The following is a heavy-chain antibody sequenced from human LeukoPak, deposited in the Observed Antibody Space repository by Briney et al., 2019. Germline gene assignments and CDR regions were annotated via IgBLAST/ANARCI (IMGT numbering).Heavy chain of an antibody. CDR2: IYSGGST. V-gene: IGHV3-66*01. CDR3: ALGLVTDY. D-gene: IGHD3-9*01. Sequence: GGSLRLSCAASGFTVSSNFMSWVRQAPGKGLEWVSVIYSGGSTYYADSVKRRFTISRDNSKNTLYLQMNSLRVEDTAVYYCALGLVTDYWGQGTLVTVSS. J-gene: IGHJ4*02. CDR1: GFTVSSNF.